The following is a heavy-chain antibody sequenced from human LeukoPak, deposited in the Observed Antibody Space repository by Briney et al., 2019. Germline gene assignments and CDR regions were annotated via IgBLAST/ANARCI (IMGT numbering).Heavy chain of an antibody. D-gene: IGHD3-16*01. CDR1: GFTFSSYG. J-gene: IGHJ4*02. CDR3: AKDTPLCYFDY. CDR2: IRNDGSII. V-gene: IGHV3-30*02. Sequence: SGGSLRLSCAASGFTFSSYGMHWIRQAPCKGLEWVAFIRNDGSIIYNADSVKGRFSISRDNSKNTLYLQMNSLRADDTAVYYCAKDTPLCYFDYWGQGTLVTVSS.